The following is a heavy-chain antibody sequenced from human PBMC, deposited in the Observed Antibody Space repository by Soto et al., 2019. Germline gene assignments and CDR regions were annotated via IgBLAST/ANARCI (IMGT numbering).Heavy chain of an antibody. D-gene: IGHD3-22*01. Sequence: QITLKESGPTLVKPTQTLTLTCTFSGFSLTSRGVGVGWIRQPPGKALEWLVLIYWDCDKRFSPSLRSRLTITKDTSKDQVILTLTNMDTVDTATYYCARRKGHFDSNGNSVFDALDIWGQGNMVTVSS. J-gene: IGHJ3*02. CDR3: ARRKGHFDSNGNSVFDALDI. V-gene: IGHV2-5*02. CDR2: IYWDCDK. CDR1: GFSLTSRGVG.